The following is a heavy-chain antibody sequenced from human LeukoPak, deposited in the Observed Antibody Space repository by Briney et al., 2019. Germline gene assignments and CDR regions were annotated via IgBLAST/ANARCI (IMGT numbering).Heavy chain of an antibody. CDR2: IYYRGST. CDR1: GGSISSYY. CDR3: AKHFVVWDYDSSGYSEYFDY. D-gene: IGHD3-22*01. Sequence: SETLSLTCTVSGGSISSYYWSWIRQPPGKGLEWIGYIYYRGSTNYNPSLKSRVTISVDTSKNQFSLKLSSVTAADTAVYYCAKHFVVWDYDSSGYSEYFDYWGQGTLVTVSP. V-gene: IGHV4-59*01. J-gene: IGHJ4*02.